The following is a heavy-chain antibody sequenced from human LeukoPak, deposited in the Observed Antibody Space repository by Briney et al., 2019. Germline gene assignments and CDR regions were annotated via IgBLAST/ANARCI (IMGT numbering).Heavy chain of an antibody. V-gene: IGHV1-69*05. CDR2: IIPIFGTA. J-gene: IGHJ5*02. CDR3: ARGGGADYGGNSGWFDP. Sequence: GASVKVSCKASGDTFINYGISWVRQAPGQGLEWMGGIIPIFGTANYAQKFQGRVTITTDESTSTAYMELSSLRSEDTAVYYCARGGGADYGGNSGWFDPWGQGTLVTVSS. CDR1: GDTFINYG. D-gene: IGHD4-23*01.